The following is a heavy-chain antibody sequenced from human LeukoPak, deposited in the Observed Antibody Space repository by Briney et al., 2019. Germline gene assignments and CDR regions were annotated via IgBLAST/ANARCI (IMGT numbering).Heavy chain of an antibody. CDR1: GFIFDNFA. V-gene: IGHV3-23*01. D-gene: IGHD6-19*01. Sequence: GGSLRLSCAASGFIFDNFAMSWVRQAPGKGLEWVSAINGAAYSTYYSDSVKGRFTISRDNSKNTLYLQMNSLRGEDTAVYYCAKDRRIAVAVFDYWGQGTLVTVSS. CDR2: INGAAYST. CDR3: AKDRRIAVAVFDY. J-gene: IGHJ4*02.